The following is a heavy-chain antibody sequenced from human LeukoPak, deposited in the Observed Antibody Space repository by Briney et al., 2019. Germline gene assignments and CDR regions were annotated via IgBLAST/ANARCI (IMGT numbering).Heavy chain of an antibody. CDR2: IIPIFGTA. V-gene: IGHV1-69*06. CDR1: GGTFSSYA. D-gene: IGHD2-15*01. J-gene: IGHJ5*02. CDR3: ARGVCSGGSCYYLPQYNWFDP. Sequence: SVKVSFKASGGTFSSYAISWVRQAPGQGLEWMGGIIPIFGTASYAQKFQGRVTITADKSTSTAYMELSSLRSEDTAVYYCARGVCSGGSCYYLPQYNWFDPWGQGTLVTVSS.